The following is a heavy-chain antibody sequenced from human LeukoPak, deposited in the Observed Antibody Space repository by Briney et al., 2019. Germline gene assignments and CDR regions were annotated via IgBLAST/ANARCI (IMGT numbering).Heavy chain of an antibody. CDR1: GVSFSGHY. CDR2: INHVGAT. V-gene: IGHV4-34*01. J-gene: IGHJ2*01. D-gene: IGHD5-12*01. Sequence: SETLSLTCAVYGVSFSGHYWNWLRQSPGEGLEWIGEINHVGATHYHPSLKSRVTISVETSKNQFSLNLTSVSRADTAVYHCARSKRARAKRGFSGYVQGYSDLWGPGTLVTVSS. CDR3: ARSKRARAKRGFSGYVQGYSDL.